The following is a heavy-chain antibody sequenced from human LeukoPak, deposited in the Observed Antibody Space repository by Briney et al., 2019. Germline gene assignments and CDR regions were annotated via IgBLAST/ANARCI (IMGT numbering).Heavy chain of an antibody. Sequence: TGGSLRLSCAASGFTFSSYAMSWVRQAPGKGLEWVSAISGSGGSTYYADSVKGRFTISRDNSKNTLYLQMNSLRAEDTAVYYCAKDLEDSSGYCYVMYYWGQGTLVTVSS. V-gene: IGHV3-23*01. D-gene: IGHD3-22*01. CDR3: AKDLEDSSGYCYVMYY. CDR1: GFTFSSYA. CDR2: ISGSGGST. J-gene: IGHJ4*02.